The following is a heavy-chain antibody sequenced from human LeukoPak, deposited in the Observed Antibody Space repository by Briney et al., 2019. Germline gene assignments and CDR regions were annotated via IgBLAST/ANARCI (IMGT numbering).Heavy chain of an antibody. Sequence: GGSLRLSCAASGFTFSSYGMHWVRQAPGKGLEWVAGIRYDGSSEYYADSVKGRFTISRDNSKNTLYLQMSSLRAEDTAVYYCARSPMIVVVTKIPLFDYWGQGTLVTVSS. J-gene: IGHJ4*02. CDR2: IRYDGSSE. CDR1: GFTFSSYG. CDR3: ARSPMIVVVTKIPLFDY. D-gene: IGHD3-22*01. V-gene: IGHV3-33*01.